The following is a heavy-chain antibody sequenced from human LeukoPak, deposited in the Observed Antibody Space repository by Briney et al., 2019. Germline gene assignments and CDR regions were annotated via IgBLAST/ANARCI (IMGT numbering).Heavy chain of an antibody. V-gene: IGHV3-7*01. Sequence: QPGGSLRLSCGASGFTFSNYWMSWVRQAPGKGLEWVINISQDGSGKNYADSVKGRFTISRDNAKNSLYLQMNSLRAEDTAVYYCARAPHYSNYGPYYYGMDVWGQGTTVTVSS. CDR3: ARAPHYSNYGPYYYGMDV. CDR1: GFTFSNYW. D-gene: IGHD4-11*01. CDR2: ISQDGSGK. J-gene: IGHJ6*02.